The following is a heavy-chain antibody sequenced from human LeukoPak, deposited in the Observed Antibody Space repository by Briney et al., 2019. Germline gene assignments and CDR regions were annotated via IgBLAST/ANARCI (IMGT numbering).Heavy chain of an antibody. D-gene: IGHD3-3*01. CDR2: ISSSSSTI. CDR3: ARVTIFGVVIAHFDY. Sequence: PGGSLRLSCAASGFTFSSYSMIWVRQAPGKGLEWVSYISSSSSTIYYADSVKGRFTISRDNAKNSLYLQMNSLRAEDTAVYYCARVTIFGVVIAHFDYWGQGTLVTVSS. CDR1: GFTFSSYS. V-gene: IGHV3-48*01. J-gene: IGHJ4*02.